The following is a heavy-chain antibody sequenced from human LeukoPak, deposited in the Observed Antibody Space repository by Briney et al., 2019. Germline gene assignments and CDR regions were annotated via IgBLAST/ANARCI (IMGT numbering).Heavy chain of an antibody. V-gene: IGHV4-30-2*01. Sequence: PSETLSLTCTVYGGYISSGNFYWTWIRQPPGRGLEWIGYIYHGGSTDYNPSLKSRVTISVDRSMNQFSLKLSSVTAADTAMYYCARTPPYYDSNGYYYVLDNWGQGTLVAVSS. D-gene: IGHD3-22*01. J-gene: IGHJ4*02. CDR1: GGYISSGNFY. CDR2: IYHGGST. CDR3: ARTPPYYDSNGYYYVLDN.